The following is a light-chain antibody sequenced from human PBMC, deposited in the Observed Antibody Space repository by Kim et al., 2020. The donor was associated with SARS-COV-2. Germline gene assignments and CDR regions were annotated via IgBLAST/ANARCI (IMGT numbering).Light chain of an antibody. CDR3: QQSHSAPFT. Sequence: DITMTQSPSSLSASVGDRVTITCRASQSIANYLNWYQQKPGEAPNLLIYGASSLQRGVPSRFIGGKSGADFTLTINSLQPEDIATYFCQQSHSAPFTFGRGTKVDIK. CDR1: QSIANY. CDR2: GAS. V-gene: IGKV1-39*01. J-gene: IGKJ4*01.